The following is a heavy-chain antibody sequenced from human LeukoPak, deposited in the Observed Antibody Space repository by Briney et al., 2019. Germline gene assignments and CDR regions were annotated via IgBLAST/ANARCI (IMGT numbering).Heavy chain of an antibody. CDR1: GGSFSGYY. V-gene: IGHV4-34*01. CDR2: INHSGST. CDR3: ASTSGWNNWFDP. D-gene: IGHD3-10*01. J-gene: IGHJ5*02. Sequence: SETLSLTCAVYGGSFSGYYWSWIRQPPGKGLEWIGEINHSGSTNYNPSLKSRVTISVDTSKNQFSLKLSSETAADTAVYYCASTSGWNNWFDPWGQGTLVTVSS.